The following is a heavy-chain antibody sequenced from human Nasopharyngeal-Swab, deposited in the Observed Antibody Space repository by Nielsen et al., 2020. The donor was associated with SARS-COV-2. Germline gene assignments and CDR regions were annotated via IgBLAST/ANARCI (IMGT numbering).Heavy chain of an antibody. V-gene: IGHV3-23*01. Sequence: RQAPGKGLEWVSAISGTGGSTYYADPVKGGFTITRDNTKNTLYLQMNSMRAEDTAVYYCARKPGAFFDYWGQGTLVTVSS. J-gene: IGHJ4*02. CDR3: ARKPGAFFDY. CDR2: ISGTGGST. D-gene: IGHD1-26*01.